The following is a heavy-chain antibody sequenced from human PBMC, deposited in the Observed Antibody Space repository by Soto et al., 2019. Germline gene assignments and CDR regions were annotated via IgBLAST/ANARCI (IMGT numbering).Heavy chain of an antibody. CDR3: ARQDDILTGVDY. Sequence: SETLSLTCTVSGDSIGSYYWSWIGQPPGKGLEWIGYINYSGSTNYNPSLKSRVTISIATSKNHFSLRLSSVTAADTAVYYCARQDDILTGVDYWGQGTLVTVSS. CDR1: GDSIGSYY. V-gene: IGHV4-59*08. CDR2: INYSGST. J-gene: IGHJ4*02. D-gene: IGHD3-9*01.